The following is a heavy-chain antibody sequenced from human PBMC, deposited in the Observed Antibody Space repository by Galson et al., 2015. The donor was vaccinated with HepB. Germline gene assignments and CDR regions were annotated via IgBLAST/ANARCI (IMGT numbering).Heavy chain of an antibody. Sequence: SLRLSCAASGFTFSNYGMYWVRQAPGKGLEWVASISYDGSDKYYADSMQGRFTISRDSSKNTVFLQMNSLRAEDSAVYYCARDEAKAVIGTYYFDYWGQGTLVTVSS. V-gene: IGHV3-30*03. CDR3: ARDEAKAVIGTYYFDY. CDR1: GFTFSNYG. D-gene: IGHD6-19*01. J-gene: IGHJ4*02. CDR2: ISYDGSDK.